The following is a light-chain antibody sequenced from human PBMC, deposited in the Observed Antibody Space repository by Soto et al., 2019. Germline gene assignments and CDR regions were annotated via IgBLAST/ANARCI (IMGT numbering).Light chain of an antibody. CDR3: QQTYSSPQWT. Sequence: DLQMTQSPSTLSGSVGDSVTITCRASQTISSWLAWYQQKSGKAPKLLIYKAYTLKSGVPSRFSGSGSGTDFTLTISSLQPEDFATYYCQQTYSSPQWTCGQGTKVDIK. CDR1: QTISSW. CDR2: KAY. V-gene: IGKV1-5*03. J-gene: IGKJ1*01.